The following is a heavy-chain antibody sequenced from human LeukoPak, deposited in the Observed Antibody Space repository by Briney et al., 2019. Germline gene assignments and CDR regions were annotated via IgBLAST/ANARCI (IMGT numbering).Heavy chain of an antibody. D-gene: IGHD3-22*01. V-gene: IGHV3-23*01. Sequence: GGSLRLSCAASGSTFSSYGMSWVRQAPGKGLEWVSAISGSGGSTYYADSVKGRFTISRDNSKNTLYLQMNSLRAEDTAVYYCVRFRRYYDSSGYYSPYYFDYWGQGTLVTVSS. CDR2: ISGSGGST. J-gene: IGHJ4*02. CDR1: GSTFSSYG. CDR3: VRFRRYYDSSGYYSPYYFDY.